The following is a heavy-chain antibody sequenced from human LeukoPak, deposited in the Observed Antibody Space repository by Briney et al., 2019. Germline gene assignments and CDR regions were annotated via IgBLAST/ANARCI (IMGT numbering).Heavy chain of an antibody. J-gene: IGHJ5*02. Sequence: SETLSLTCTVSGGSISSYYWSWIRQPPGKGLEWIGYIYYSGSTNYNPSLKSRVTMSVDTSKNQFSLKLSSVTAADTAVYYCARDSRIYSYGYWFDPWGQGTLVTVSS. CDR1: GGSISSYY. D-gene: IGHD5-18*01. CDR2: IYYSGST. V-gene: IGHV4-59*12. CDR3: ARDSRIYSYGYWFDP.